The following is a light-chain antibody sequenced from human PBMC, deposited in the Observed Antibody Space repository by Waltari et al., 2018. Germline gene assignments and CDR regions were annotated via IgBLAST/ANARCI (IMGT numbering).Light chain of an antibody. J-gene: IGLJ1*01. V-gene: IGLV2-14*01. Sequence: QSALTQPASVSGSPGQSITISCTGTSNDVGCYGYVSWYQQYPGKAPKLIIYEGSYRPSGISTRFSGSKSGNTASLTISGLQAEDEADYYCSSHTSSVPHVFGTGTRVTVV. CDR1: SNDVGCYGY. CDR3: SSHTSSVPHV. CDR2: EGS.